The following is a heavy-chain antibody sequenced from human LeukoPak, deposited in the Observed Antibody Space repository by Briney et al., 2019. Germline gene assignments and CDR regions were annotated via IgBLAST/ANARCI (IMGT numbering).Heavy chain of an antibody. Sequence: GGSLRLSCAASGFTFSSYEMNWVRQAPGKGLEWVSYISSSGDTIYYADSVNGRFTISRDSAKNSLYLQMNSLRAEDTAVYYCAREMDYYDSRPIDYWGQGTLVTVSS. J-gene: IGHJ4*02. CDR2: ISSSGDTI. D-gene: IGHD3-22*01. CDR1: GFTFSSYE. V-gene: IGHV3-48*03. CDR3: AREMDYYDSRPIDY.